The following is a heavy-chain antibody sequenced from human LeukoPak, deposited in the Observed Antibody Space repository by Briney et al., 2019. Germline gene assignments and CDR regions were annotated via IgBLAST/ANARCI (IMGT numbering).Heavy chain of an antibody. V-gene: IGHV3-64D*06. CDR1: GFTFSSYA. CDR3: AGPYYDILTGYLDAFDI. Sequence: PGGSLRLSCSASGFTFSSYAMHWVRQAPGKGLEYVSAISSNGGSTYYADSVKGRFTISRDNSKNTLYLQMSSLRAEDTAVYYCAGPYYDILTGYLDAFDIWGQGTMVTVSS. CDR2: ISSNGGST. J-gene: IGHJ3*02. D-gene: IGHD3-9*01.